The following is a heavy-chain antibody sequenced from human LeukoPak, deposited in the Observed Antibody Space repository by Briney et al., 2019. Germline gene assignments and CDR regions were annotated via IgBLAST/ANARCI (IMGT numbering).Heavy chain of an antibody. D-gene: IGHD6-6*01. J-gene: IGHJ3*02. Sequence: ASVKVSCKASGYTVTGYHMHWVRQAPGQGLEWMGWINSNTGGTNYAQEFQGRVTMTRDTSISTAYMDLSSLRSDDTAVYYCARDDSSSSANAFDIWGQGTMVSVSS. CDR1: GYTVTGYH. V-gene: IGHV1-2*02. CDR3: ARDDSSSSANAFDI. CDR2: INSNTGGT.